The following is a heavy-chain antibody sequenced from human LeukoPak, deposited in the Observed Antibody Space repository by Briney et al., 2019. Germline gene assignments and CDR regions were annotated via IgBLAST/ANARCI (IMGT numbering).Heavy chain of an antibody. D-gene: IGHD3-10*01. CDR2: IIPIFGTA. V-gene: IGHV1-69*06. Sequence: GASVKVSCKASGGTFSSYAISWVRQAPGQGLEWMGGIIPIFGTANYAQKFQGRVTITADKSTSTAYMEMRGLTSDDTAVYYCAKSQYSFGSGATRPLFDYWGQGTLVTVSS. J-gene: IGHJ4*02. CDR3: AKSQYSFGSGATRPLFDY. CDR1: GGTFSSYA.